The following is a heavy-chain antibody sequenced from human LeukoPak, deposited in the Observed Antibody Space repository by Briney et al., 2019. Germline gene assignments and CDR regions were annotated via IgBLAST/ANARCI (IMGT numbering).Heavy chain of an antibody. CDR2: ISSSSSYI. D-gene: IGHD1-7*01. CDR3: ARVNYFHAFDI. Sequence: GRSLRLSCAASGFTLSSYAMHWVRQAPGKGLEWVSSISSSSSYIYYADSVKGRFTISRDNAKNSLYLQMNSLRAEDTAVYYCARVNYFHAFDIWGQGTMVTVSS. J-gene: IGHJ3*02. V-gene: IGHV3-21*01. CDR1: GFTLSSYA.